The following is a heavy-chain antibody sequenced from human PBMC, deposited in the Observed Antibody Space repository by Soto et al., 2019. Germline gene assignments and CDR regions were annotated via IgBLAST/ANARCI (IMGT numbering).Heavy chain of an antibody. V-gene: IGHV1-69*01. J-gene: IGHJ5*02. CDR3: AREDKGYNSSWYRLGENWFDP. CDR2: IIPIFGTA. Sequence: QVQLVQSGAEVKKPGSSVKVSCKASGGTFSSYAISWVRQAPGQGLEWMGGIIPIFGTANYAQKFQGRVTITADESTSTAYMELSSLRSEDTAVYYCAREDKGYNSSWYRLGENWFDPWGQGTLVTVSS. D-gene: IGHD6-13*01. CDR1: GGTFSSYA.